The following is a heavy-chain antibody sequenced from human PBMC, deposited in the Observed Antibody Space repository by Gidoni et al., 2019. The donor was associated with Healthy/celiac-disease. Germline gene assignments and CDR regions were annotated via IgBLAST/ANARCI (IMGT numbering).Heavy chain of an antibody. V-gene: IGHV1-46*01. D-gene: IGHD3-9*01. CDR2: INPSGGST. CDR3: ARGLSDDILTGYSLDY. CDR1: GYTFTSYY. J-gene: IGHJ4*02. Sequence: QLQLVQSGAEVKKPGASVKVSCKASGYTFTSYYMHWVRQAPGQGLEWMGIINPSGGSTSYAQKFQGRVTMTRDTSTSTVYMELSSLRSEDTAVYYCARGLSDDILTGYSLDYWGQGTLVTVSS.